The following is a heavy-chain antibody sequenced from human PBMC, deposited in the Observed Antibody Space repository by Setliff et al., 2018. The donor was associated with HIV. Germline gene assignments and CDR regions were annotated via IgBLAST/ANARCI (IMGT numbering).Heavy chain of an antibody. Sequence: PSETLSLTCTVSGGSISSYYWSWIRQPPGKGLEWIGYIYYSGSTSYNPSLKSRVTISVDTSKNQFSLKLSSVTAADTAVYYCARDQHGMDVWGQGTTVTVS. CDR3: ARDQHGMDV. V-gene: IGHV4-59*01. CDR1: GGSISSYY. CDR2: IYYSGST. J-gene: IGHJ6*02.